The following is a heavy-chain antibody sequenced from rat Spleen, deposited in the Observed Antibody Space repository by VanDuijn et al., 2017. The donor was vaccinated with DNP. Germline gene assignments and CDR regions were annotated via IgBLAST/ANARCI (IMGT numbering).Heavy chain of an antibody. CDR3: ATHANYGSSYYFDY. CDR2: ITNSGGST. D-gene: IGHD1-3*01. Sequence: EVQLVESGGGLVQPGRSLKLSCAASGFTFSNYGMAWVRQAPTKGLEWVASITNSGGSTYYRDSVKGRFTISRDNAKSTLYLQMDSLRSEDTATYYCATHANYGSSYYFDYWGQGVMVTVSS. CDR1: GFTFSNYG. J-gene: IGHJ2*01. V-gene: IGHV5S13*01.